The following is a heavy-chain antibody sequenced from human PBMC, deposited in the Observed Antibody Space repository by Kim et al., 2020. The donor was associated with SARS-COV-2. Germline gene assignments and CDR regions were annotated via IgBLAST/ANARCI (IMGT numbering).Heavy chain of an antibody. J-gene: IGHJ4*02. CDR2: IWYDGSNK. CDR1: GFTFSSYG. V-gene: IGHV3-33*01. Sequence: GGSLRLSCAASGFTFSSYGMHWVRQAPGKGLEWVAVIWYDGSNKYYADSVKGRFTISRDNSKNTLYLQMNSLRAEDTAVYYCARGGPREQWLVRGDFDYWGQGTLVTVSS. CDR3: ARGGPREQWLVRGDFDY. D-gene: IGHD6-19*01.